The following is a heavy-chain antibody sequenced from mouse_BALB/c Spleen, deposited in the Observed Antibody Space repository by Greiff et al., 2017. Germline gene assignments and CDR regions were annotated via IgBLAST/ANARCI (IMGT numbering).Heavy chain of an antibody. V-gene: IGHV1-37*01. Sequence: EVQLQESGPELVKPGASVKISCKASGYSFTGYFMNWVKQSHGKSLEWIGRINPYNGDTFYNQKFKGKATLTVDKSSSTAHMELLSLTSEDSAVYYCGRADYYGYVGFAYWGQGTLVTVSA. CDR3: GRADYYGYVGFAY. CDR1: GYSFTGYF. CDR2: INPYNGDT. J-gene: IGHJ3*01. D-gene: IGHD1-2*01.